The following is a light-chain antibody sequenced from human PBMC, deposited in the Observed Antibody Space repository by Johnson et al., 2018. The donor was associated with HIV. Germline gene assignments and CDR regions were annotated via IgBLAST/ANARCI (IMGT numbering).Light chain of an antibody. V-gene: IGLV1-51*01. J-gene: IGLJ1*01. CDR2: DNN. CDR3: GTWDSSLSAFYV. CDR1: SSNIGSNY. Sequence: QAVLTQPPSVSAAPGQKVTIYCSGSSSNIGSNYVSWYQQLPGTAPKLLIYDNNKRPSGIPDRFSGSKSGTSATLGITGLQTGDEADYYCGTWDSSLSAFYVFGTGTKVTVL.